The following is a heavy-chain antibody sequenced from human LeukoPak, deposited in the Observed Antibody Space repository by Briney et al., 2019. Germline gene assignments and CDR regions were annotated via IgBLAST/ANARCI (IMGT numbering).Heavy chain of an antibody. V-gene: IGHV4-59*08. D-gene: IGHD6-19*01. J-gene: IGHJ4*02. CDR3: AKLVSSGWYYDY. Sequence: PETLSLTCTASGGXLSSNYWSWMREPPGKGLHAMGCIYSSGRTNYNPSLKGRVTMSVETSKNQFSLKVSSVTAADTAVYYCAKLVSSGWYYDYWGQGTLVSVSS. CDR2: IYSSGRT. CDR1: GGXLSSNY.